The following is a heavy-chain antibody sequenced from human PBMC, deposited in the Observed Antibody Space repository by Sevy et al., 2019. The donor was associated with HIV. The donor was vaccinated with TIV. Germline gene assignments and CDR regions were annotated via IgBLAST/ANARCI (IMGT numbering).Heavy chain of an antibody. J-gene: IGHJ4*02. V-gene: IGHV3-30*04. CDR2: ISYDGTTK. D-gene: IGHD5-18*01. CDR3: ARVRYTYGSYYFDY. Sequence: GGSLRLSCAASGFTISSYAMHWVRQAPGKGLEWVASISYDGTTKKYADSVKGRFTISRDNAKNSLYLQMNSLRAEDTAVYYYARVRYTYGSYYFDYWGQGTLVTVSS. CDR1: GFTISSYA.